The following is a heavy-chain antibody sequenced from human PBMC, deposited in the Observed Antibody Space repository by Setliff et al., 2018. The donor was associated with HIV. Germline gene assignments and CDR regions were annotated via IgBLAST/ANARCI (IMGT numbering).Heavy chain of an antibody. CDR3: ASARIPTGGTSTSFDY. J-gene: IGHJ4*02. V-gene: IGHV3-7*01. CDR1: GFTFSTYS. CDR2: INGAGSEK. D-gene: IGHD1-1*01. Sequence: PGGSLRLSCAASGFTFSTYSMNWVRQAPGKGLEWVADINGAGSEKQYVDSVKGRFTISRDNSKNTLYLQLSSLRPEDTAVYYCASARIPTGGTSTSFDYWGQGTLVTVSS.